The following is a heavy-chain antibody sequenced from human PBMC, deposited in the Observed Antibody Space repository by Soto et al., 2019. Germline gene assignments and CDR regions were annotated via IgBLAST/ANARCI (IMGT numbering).Heavy chain of an antibody. V-gene: IGHV4-59*01. J-gene: IGHJ5*02. CDR2: IYYSGST. Sequence: SETLSLTCTVSGGSISSYYWSWIRQPPGKGLEWIGYIYYSGSTNYNPSLKSRVTISVDTSNNQFSLKLSSVTAADTAVYYCARADIANWFDPWGQGTLVTVSS. CDR1: GGSISSYY. D-gene: IGHD2-15*01. CDR3: ARADIANWFDP.